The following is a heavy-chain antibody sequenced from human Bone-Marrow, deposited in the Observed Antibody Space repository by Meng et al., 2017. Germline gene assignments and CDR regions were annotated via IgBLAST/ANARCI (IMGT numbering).Heavy chain of an antibody. J-gene: IGHJ6*02. Sequence: ASVKVSCKASGYTFTSYYMHWVRQAPGQGLEWMGIINPSGGSTSYAQKLQGRVTMTRDTSTSTVYMELNSLRSEDTAVYYCARAFRGRWLQLALLYYYYGMDVWGQGTTVTVS. CDR3: ARAFRGRWLQLALLYYYYGMDV. CDR1: GYTFTSYY. V-gene: IGHV1-46*01. CDR2: INPSGGST. D-gene: IGHD5-24*01.